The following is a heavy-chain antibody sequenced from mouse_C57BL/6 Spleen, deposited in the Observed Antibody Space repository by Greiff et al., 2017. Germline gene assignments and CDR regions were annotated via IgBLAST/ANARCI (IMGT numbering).Heavy chain of an antibody. V-gene: IGHV5-17*01. D-gene: IGHD1-1*01. CDR2: ISRGSSTI. Sequence: EVQLMESGGGLVKPGGSLKLSCAASGFTFSDYGMHWVSQAPEKGLEWVAYISRGSSTIDYADTVKGRFTISRDNAKNTLFLQMTSLRSEDTAMYYCARDTTVLDPYYFDYWGQGTTLTVSS. J-gene: IGHJ2*01. CDR1: GFTFSDYG. CDR3: ARDTTVLDPYYFDY.